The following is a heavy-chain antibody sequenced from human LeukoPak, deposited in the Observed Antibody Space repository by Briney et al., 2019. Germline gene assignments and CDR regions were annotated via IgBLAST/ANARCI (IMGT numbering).Heavy chain of an antibody. CDR1: GGSISSAGYY. CDR2: IYYRRTT. V-gene: IGHV4-39*07. D-gene: IGHD6-6*01. CDR3: ARDFSSSSSVYYYYYMDV. J-gene: IGHJ6*03. Sequence: PSETLSLTCTVSGGSISSAGYYWGWVRQPPGSGLEWIGTIYYRRTTYYNPSLKSRLTISVHSSKNHFSLELSSVTAADTAVYYCARDFSSSSSVYYYYYMDVWGKGTTVTVSS.